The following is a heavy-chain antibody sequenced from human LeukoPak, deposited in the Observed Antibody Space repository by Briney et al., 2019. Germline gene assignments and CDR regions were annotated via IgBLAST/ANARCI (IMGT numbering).Heavy chain of an antibody. CDR3: ARDQEYDSSGYSSY. CDR1: GFTFSSYG. V-gene: IGHV3-30*03. J-gene: IGHJ4*02. Sequence: GGSLRLSCAASGFTFSSYGMHWVRQAPGKGLEWVAVISYDGSNKYYADSVKGRFTISRDNSKNTLYLQMNSLRAEDTAVYYCARDQEYDSSGYSSYWGQGTLVTVSS. CDR2: ISYDGSNK. D-gene: IGHD3-22*01.